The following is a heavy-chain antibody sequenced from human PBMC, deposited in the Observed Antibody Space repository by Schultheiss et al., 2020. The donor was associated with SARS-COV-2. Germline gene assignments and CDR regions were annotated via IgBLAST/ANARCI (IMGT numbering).Heavy chain of an antibody. Sequence: GGSLRLSCAASGFTFSSYGMHWVRQAPGKGLEWVAVIWYDGSNKYYADSVKGRFTISRDNSKNTLYLQMNFLRAEDTAVYYCARRNGAYFAFDYWGQGTLVTVSS. D-gene: IGHD3-16*01. V-gene: IGHV3-33*01. CDR2: IWYDGSNK. J-gene: IGHJ4*02. CDR3: ARRNGAYFAFDY. CDR1: GFTFSSYG.